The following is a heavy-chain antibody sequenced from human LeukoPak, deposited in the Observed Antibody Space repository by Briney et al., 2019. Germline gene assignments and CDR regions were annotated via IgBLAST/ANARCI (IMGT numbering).Heavy chain of an antibody. D-gene: IGHD1-1*01. CDR3: ARKPRTTGTTTHSYYYYYYMDV. CDR2: INHSGST. Sequence: PSETLSLTCAVYGGSFSGYYWSWIRQPPGKGLEWIGEINHSGSTNYNPSLKSRVTISVDTSKNQFPLKLSSVTAADTAVYYCARKPRTTGTTTHSYYYYYYMDVWGKGTTVTVSS. CDR1: GGSFSGYY. J-gene: IGHJ6*03. V-gene: IGHV4-34*01.